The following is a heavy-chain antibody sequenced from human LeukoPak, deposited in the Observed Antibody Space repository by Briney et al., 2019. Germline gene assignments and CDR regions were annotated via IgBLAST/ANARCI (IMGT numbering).Heavy chain of an antibody. CDR1: GYTFTGYG. CDR2: IIFVLDTAEHAQRLQGTT. CDR3: ARLVGYKGFDY. D-gene: IGHD2-15*01. Sequence: SVKVSCKASGYTFTGYGISWVRQAPGQGLEWMGGIIFVLDTAEHAQRLQGTTKFAQKFQDRMRITADKSTTTAYMELSRLRSEDTAIYYCARLVGYKGFDYWGQGTLVTVSS. J-gene: IGHJ4*02. V-gene: IGHV1-69*10.